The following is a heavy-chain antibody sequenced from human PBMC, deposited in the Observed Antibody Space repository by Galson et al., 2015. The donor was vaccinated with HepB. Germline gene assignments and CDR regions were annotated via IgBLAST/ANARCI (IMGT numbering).Heavy chain of an antibody. CDR3: AKQSIAVAGRGELFFDY. CDR1: GFTFSSYA. V-gene: IGHV3-23*01. D-gene: IGHD6-19*01. J-gene: IGHJ4*02. Sequence: SLRLSCAASGFTFSSYAMSWVRQAPGKGLEWVSAISGSGGSTYYADSVKGRFTISRDNSKNTLYLQMNSLRAEDTAVYYCAKQSIAVAGRGELFFDYWGQGTLVTVSS. CDR2: ISGSGGST.